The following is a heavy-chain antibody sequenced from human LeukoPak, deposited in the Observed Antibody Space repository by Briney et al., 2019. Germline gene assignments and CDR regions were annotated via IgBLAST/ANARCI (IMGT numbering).Heavy chain of an antibody. CDR1: GFTFSAYG. Sequence: GGTLRLSCAASGFTFSAYGMSWVRQSPGQGLEWVSGISGSGGSTYYADSVKGRFTISRDNSKNTLYLQMNSLRAEDTAVYYCAKSLSAFGGVIVIDRGGFDYWGQGTLVTVSS. CDR3: AKSLSAFGGVIVIDRGGFDY. J-gene: IGHJ4*02. V-gene: IGHV3-23*01. CDR2: ISGSGGST. D-gene: IGHD3-16*02.